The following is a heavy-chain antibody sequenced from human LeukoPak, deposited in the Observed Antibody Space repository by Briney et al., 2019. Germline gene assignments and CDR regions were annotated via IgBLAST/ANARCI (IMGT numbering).Heavy chain of an antibody. V-gene: IGHV5-10-1*01. Sequence: GESLRISCKGSGYSFTSYWISWVRQMPGKGLEWMGRIDPSDSYTNYSPSFQGHVTISADKSNSTAYLQWSSLKASDTAMYYCARRSGYCSSTSCYTFDYWGQGTLVTVSS. CDR1: GYSFTSYW. D-gene: IGHD2-2*02. CDR3: ARRSGYCSSTSCYTFDY. J-gene: IGHJ4*02. CDR2: IDPSDSYT.